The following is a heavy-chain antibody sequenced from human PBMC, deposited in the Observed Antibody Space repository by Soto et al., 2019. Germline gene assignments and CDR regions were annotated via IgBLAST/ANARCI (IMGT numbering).Heavy chain of an antibody. D-gene: IGHD2-2*01. J-gene: IGHJ5*02. V-gene: IGHV1-18*01. CDR3: ARFSGYCSSTSCSAPSNWFDP. CDR2: ISAYNGNT. CDR1: GYTFTSYG. Sequence: ASVKVSCKASGYTFTSYGISWVRQAPGQGLERIGWISAYNGNTNYAQKLQGRVTMTTDTSTSTAYMELRSLRSDDTAVYYCARFSGYCSSTSCSAPSNWFDPWGQGTLVTVSS.